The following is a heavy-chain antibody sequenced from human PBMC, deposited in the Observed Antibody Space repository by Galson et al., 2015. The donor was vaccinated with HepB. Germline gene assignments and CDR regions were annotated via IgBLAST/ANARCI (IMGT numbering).Heavy chain of an antibody. CDR1: GFTFSSYA. D-gene: IGHD3-10*01. J-gene: IGHJ4*02. CDR3: ARGLLWFGELFGDY. Sequence: SLRLSCASSGFTFSSYAMHWVRQAPGKGLEWVAVISYDGSNKYYADSVKGRFTISRDNSKNTLYLQMNSLRAEDTAVYYCARGLLWFGELFGDYWGQGTLVTVSS. V-gene: IGHV3-30-3*01. CDR2: ISYDGSNK.